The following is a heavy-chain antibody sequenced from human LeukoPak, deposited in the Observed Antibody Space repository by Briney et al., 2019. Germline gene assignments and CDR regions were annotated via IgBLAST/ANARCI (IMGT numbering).Heavy chain of an antibody. CDR3: ARGSLTLVVPGDAFDI. CDR2: INPNSGGT. V-gene: IGHV1-2*02. J-gene: IGHJ3*02. Sequence: ASVKVSCKASGYTFTGYYMHWGGQAPGQGGEGMGWINPNSGGTNYAQKFQGRVTITRDTSISTAYMELSRLRSDDTAVYYCARGSLTLVVPGDAFDIWGQGTMVTVSS. D-gene: IGHD6-13*01. CDR1: GYTFTGYY.